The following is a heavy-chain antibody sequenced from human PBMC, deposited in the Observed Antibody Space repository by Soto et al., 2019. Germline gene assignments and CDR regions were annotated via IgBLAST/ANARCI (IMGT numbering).Heavy chain of an antibody. CDR1: GGTFSSYA. Sequence: SVKVSCKASGGTFSSYAISWVRQAPGQGLEWMGGIIPIFGTANYAQKFQGRVTITADESTSTAYMELSSLRSEDTAVYYCARDYSVPLSGPRLDCSSTNCYVRYGMDVWGQGTTVTVSS. D-gene: IGHD2-2*01. J-gene: IGHJ6*02. CDR3: ARDYSVPLSGPRLDCSSTNCYVRYGMDV. CDR2: IIPIFGTA. V-gene: IGHV1-69*13.